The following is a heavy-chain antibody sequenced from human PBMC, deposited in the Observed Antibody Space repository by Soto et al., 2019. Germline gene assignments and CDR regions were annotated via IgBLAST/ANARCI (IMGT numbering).Heavy chain of an antibody. CDR1: GFTFSSYA. CDR2: ISGSGGST. D-gene: IGHD4-17*01. Sequence: EVQLLECGGGLVQPGGSLRLSCAASGFTFSSYAMSWVRQAPGKGLEWVSAISGSGGSTYYADSVKGRFTISRDNSKNTLYLQMNSLRAEDTAVYYCAKATTVTTASGWYFDLWGRASLVTVSS. V-gene: IGHV3-23*01. CDR3: AKATTVTTASGWYFDL. J-gene: IGHJ2*01.